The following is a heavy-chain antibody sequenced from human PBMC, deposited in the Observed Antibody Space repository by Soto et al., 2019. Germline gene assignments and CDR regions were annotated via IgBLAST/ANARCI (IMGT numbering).Heavy chain of an antibody. CDR3: ARDLKGCSGGSCYSEFDY. CDR1: GFTFSNYA. V-gene: IGHV3-30-3*01. D-gene: IGHD2-15*01. CDR2: ISYDGSNK. Sequence: QVQLVESGGGVVQPGRSLRLSCAASGFTFSNYAMHWVRQAPGKGLEWVAVISYDGSNKYYADSVKGRFTISRDNSKSTLYLQMNRLRVEDTAVYYCARDLKGCSGGSCYSEFDYWGQGTLVTVSS. J-gene: IGHJ4*02.